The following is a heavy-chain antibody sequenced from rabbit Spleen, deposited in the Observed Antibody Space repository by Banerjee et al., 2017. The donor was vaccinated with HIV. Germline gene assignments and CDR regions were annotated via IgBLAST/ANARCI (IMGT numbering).Heavy chain of an antibody. CDR2: IEVGSSGFT. V-gene: IGHV1S40*01. D-gene: IGHD1-1*01. Sequence: EESGGGLVKPGASLTLTCTASGVSFSFSSYMCWVRQAPGKGLEWIACIEVGSSGFTYFATWAKGRFTISKTSSTTVILQVTRLTAADTGTYFCARDTSSSFSSYGMDLWGQGTLVTVS. CDR3: ARDTSSSFSSYGMDL. CDR1: GVSFSFSSY. J-gene: IGHJ6*01.